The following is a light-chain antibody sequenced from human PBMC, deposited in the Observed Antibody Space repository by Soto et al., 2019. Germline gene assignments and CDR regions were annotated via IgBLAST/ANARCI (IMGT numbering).Light chain of an antibody. CDR1: SSDVGNYNL. J-gene: IGLJ1*01. V-gene: IGLV2-23*03. CDR2: EGS. Sequence: QSALTQPASVSGSPGQSITISCTGTSSDVGNYNLVSWYQQHPGKAPKVMIYEGSKRPSGVSNRFSGSKSGNTASLTISGLQAEDEADYYCCSYAGSNTFVFGSGTKLTGL. CDR3: CSYAGSNTFV.